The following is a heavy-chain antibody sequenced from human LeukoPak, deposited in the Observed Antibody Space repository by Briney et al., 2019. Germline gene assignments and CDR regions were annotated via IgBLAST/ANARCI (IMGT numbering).Heavy chain of an antibody. D-gene: IGHD2-15*01. CDR3: AKDRSGFNAFDI. V-gene: IGHV3-23*01. Sequence: GGSLRLSFAASGFTFSTYTMNWVRQAPGKGLDWVSAISGSGDRTYYVDSVRGRFTISRDNSKNTLYLQMNSLRAEDTAVYYCAKDRSGFNAFDIWGQGTMVTVSS. CDR2: ISGSGDRT. J-gene: IGHJ3*02. CDR1: GFTFSTYT.